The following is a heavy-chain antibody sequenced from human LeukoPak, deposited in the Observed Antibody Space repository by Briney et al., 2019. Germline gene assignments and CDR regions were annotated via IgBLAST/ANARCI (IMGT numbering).Heavy chain of an antibody. D-gene: IGHD2/OR15-2a*01. Sequence: PSETLSLTCAVYGGSFSGYYWSWIRQPPGKGLEWIGEINHSGSTNYNPSLKSRVTISVDTSKNQFSLKLSSVTAADTAVYYCAKVSAYFPSTQPPYWGQGTLVTVSS. V-gene: IGHV4-34*01. CDR1: GGSFSGYY. J-gene: IGHJ4*02. CDR2: INHSGST. CDR3: AKVSAYFPSTQPPY.